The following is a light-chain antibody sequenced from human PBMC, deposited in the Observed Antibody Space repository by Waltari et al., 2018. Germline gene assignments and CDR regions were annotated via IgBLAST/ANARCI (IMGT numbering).Light chain of an antibody. CDR3: QVWDSGSDHWV. CDR2: DDK. J-gene: IGLJ3*02. Sequence: SYVLTQPPSLSVAPGQTARITWCGTRVGSQHVHWYQQKPGQAPVLVVYDDKDRPSGIPERFSGSNSGNTATLTISRVEAGDEADFYCQVWDSGSDHWVFGGGTKLSVL. V-gene: IGLV3-21*02. CDR1: RVGSQH.